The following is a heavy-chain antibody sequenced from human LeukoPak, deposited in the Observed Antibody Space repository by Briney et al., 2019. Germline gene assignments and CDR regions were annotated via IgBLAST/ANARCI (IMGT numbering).Heavy chain of an antibody. CDR2: ISYDGSNK. CDR1: GFTFSSYG. D-gene: IGHD1-26*01. CDR3: AKDAKWEPQYYFDY. J-gene: IGHJ4*02. V-gene: IGHV3-30*18. Sequence: PGRSLRLSCAASGFTFSSYGMHWVRQAPGKGLEWVAVISYDGSNKYYADSVKGRFTISRDNSKNTLYLQMNSLRAEDTAVYYCAKDAKWEPQYYFDYWGQGTLVTVSS.